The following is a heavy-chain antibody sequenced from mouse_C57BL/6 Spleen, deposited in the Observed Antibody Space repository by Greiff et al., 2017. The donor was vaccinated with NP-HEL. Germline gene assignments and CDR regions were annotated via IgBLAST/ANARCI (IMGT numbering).Heavy chain of an antibody. CDR3: AKLGGGNSFAY. J-gene: IGHJ3*01. CDR2: ILPGSGST. Sequence: QVQLQQSGAELMKPGASVKLSCKATGYTFTGYWIEWVKQRPGHGLEWIGEILPGSGSTNYNVKFKGKATFTADTSSNTAYMQLSSLTTEDSAIYYCAKLGGGNSFAYWGQGTLVTVSA. CDR1: GYTFTGYW. V-gene: IGHV1-9*01. D-gene: IGHD2-1*01.